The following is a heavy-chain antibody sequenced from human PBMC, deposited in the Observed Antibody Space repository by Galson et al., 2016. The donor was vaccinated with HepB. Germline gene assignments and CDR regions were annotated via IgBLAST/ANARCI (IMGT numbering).Heavy chain of an antibody. Sequence: SETLSLTCAVSGGSISDDIWWTWVRQPPGKGLEWIGEIYHSGSTNYNPSLKSRVTISVDKSKNQFSLMSAVTAAATAVYYCATVRAGCSSTSCYFDNWGQGTLVTVSS. D-gene: IGHD2-2*01. J-gene: IGHJ4*02. CDR1: GGSISDDIW. V-gene: IGHV4-4*02. CDR2: IYHSGST. CDR3: ATVRAGCSSTSCYFDN.